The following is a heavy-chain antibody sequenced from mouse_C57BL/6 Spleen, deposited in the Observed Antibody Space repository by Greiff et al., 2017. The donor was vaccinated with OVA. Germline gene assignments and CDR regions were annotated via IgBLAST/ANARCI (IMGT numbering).Heavy chain of an antibody. D-gene: IGHD2-5*01. CDR2: IDPSDSYT. V-gene: IGHV1-50*01. J-gene: IGHJ3*01. CDR1: GYTFTSYW. CDR3: ASYSNTRFAY. Sequence: QVHVKQPGAELVKPGASVKLSCKASGYTFTSYWMQWVKQRPGQGLEWIGEIDPSDSYTNYNQKFKGKATLTVDTSSSTAYMQLSSLTSEDSAVYYCASYSNTRFAYWGQGTLVTVSA.